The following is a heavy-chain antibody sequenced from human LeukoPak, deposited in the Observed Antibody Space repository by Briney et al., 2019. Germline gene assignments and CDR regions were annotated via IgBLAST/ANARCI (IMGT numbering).Heavy chain of an antibody. J-gene: IGHJ6*03. V-gene: IGHV3-23*01. D-gene: IGHD3-10*02. CDR1: GFTFSSYG. CDR3: AKDALITMFYYMDV. Sequence: GGSLRLSCAASGFTFSSYGMSWVRQAPGKGLEWVSAISGSGGSTYYADSVKGRFTISRDNSKNTLYLQMNSLRAEDTAVYYCAKDALITMFYYMDVWGKGTTVTISS. CDR2: ISGSGGST.